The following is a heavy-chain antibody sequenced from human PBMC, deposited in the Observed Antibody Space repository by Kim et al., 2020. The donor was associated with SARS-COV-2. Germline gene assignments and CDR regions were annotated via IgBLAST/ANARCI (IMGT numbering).Heavy chain of an antibody. D-gene: IGHD5-12*01. CDR3: ARDVATHLDY. Sequence: GGSLRLSCAASGFTFSSYAMHWVRQAPGKGLEWVAVISYDGSNKYYVDSVKGRFTISRDNSKNTLYLQMNSLRAEDTAVYYCARDVATHLDYWGQGTLVTVSS. CDR1: GFTFSSYA. J-gene: IGHJ4*02. CDR2: ISYDGSNK. V-gene: IGHV3-30*04.